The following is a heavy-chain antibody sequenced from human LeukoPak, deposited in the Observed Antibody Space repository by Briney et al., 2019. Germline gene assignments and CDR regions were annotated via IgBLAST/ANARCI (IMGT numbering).Heavy chain of an antibody. Sequence: GGSLRLSCAASGFTFDDDGMSWVRQAPGKGLEWVSGINWNGGSTGYADSVKGRFTISRDDAKNSLYLQMNSLRAEDTALYHCARDREAAAGTYWFDPWGQGTLVTVSS. J-gene: IGHJ5*02. CDR3: ARDREAAAGTYWFDP. V-gene: IGHV3-20*01. CDR2: INWNGGST. D-gene: IGHD6-13*01. CDR1: GFTFDDDG.